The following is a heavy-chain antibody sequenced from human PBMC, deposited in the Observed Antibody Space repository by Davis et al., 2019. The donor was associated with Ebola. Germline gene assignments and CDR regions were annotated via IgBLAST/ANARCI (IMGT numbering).Heavy chain of an antibody. CDR3: ARDKVVVVAATVIYYYGMDV. CDR1: GYTFTGYY. Sequence: ASVKVSCKASGYTFTGYYMHWVRQAPGQGPEWMGWINPNSGGTNYAQKFQGWVTMTRDTSISTAYMELSRLRSEDTAVYYCARDKVVVVAATVIYYYGMDVWGQGTTVTVSS. D-gene: IGHD2-15*01. J-gene: IGHJ6*02. V-gene: IGHV1-2*04. CDR2: INPNSGGT.